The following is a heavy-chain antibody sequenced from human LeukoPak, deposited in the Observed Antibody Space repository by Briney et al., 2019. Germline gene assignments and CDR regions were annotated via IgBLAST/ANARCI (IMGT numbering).Heavy chain of an antibody. CDR3: AKMEGFYYGSGSYSLDY. CDR1: GFTFSSYA. V-gene: IGHV3-23*01. CDR2: ISGSGGST. D-gene: IGHD3-10*01. J-gene: IGHJ4*02. Sequence: PGGSLRLSCAASGFTFSSYAMIWVRLAPGKGLEWVSGISGSGGSTYYADSVKGRFTISRDNSKNTLYLQMSSLRAEDTAVYYCAKMEGFYYGSGSYSLDYWGQGTLVTVSS.